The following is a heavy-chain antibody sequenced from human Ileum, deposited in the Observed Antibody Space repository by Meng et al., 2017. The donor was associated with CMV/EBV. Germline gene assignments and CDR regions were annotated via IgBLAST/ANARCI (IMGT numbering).Heavy chain of an antibody. CDR3: ARADSGGSYSNKFYYYGVDV. Sequence: ASVKVSCKASGYIFTNYGITGVRQAPGQGSEWMGWISGHNGNTKDAQKVQGRVTMTTDTPTSTAFMELRSLRSDDTAVYYCARADSGGSYSNKFYYYGVDVWGQGTTVTVSS. J-gene: IGHJ6*02. V-gene: IGHV1-18*01. CDR1: GYIFTNYG. D-gene: IGHD3-22*01. CDR2: ISGHNGNT.